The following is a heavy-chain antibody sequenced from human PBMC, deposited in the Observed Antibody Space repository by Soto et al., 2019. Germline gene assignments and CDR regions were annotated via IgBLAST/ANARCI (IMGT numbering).Heavy chain of an antibody. Sequence: EVQLVESGGGLVKPGGSLRLSCAASGFTFSNAWMNWVRQAPGKGLEWVDRIKSKTDGGTTDCAAPVKGRFTISRDDSKNTLYLQMNSLKTEDTAVYYCTTPLCSGGICYSALDYWGQGTLVTVSS. CDR2: IKSKTDGGTT. CDR1: GFTFSNAW. D-gene: IGHD2-15*01. V-gene: IGHV3-15*07. J-gene: IGHJ4*02. CDR3: TTPLCSGGICYSALDY.